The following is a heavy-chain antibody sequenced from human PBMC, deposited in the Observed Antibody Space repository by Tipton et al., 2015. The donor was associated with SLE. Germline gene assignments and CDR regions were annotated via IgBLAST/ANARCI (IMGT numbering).Heavy chain of an antibody. CDR3: ATEHFDY. J-gene: IGHJ4*02. V-gene: IGHV4-59*08. CDR1: GGSISSNY. D-gene: IGHD1/OR15-1a*01. CDR2: ISDGGGT. Sequence: TLSLTCSVSGGSISSNYWIWIRQPPGKGLEWIGYISDGGGTNHNPSLKSRVAISVDPAKNQFSLKLTSVTAADTAVYYCATEHFDYWGQGTLVTVSS.